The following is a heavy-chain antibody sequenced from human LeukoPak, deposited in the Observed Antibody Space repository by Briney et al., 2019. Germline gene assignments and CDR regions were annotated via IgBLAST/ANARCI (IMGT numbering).Heavy chain of an antibody. CDR3: AREIVVVPAAMGFDP. Sequence: ASVKVSCKASGYTFTTYYIHWVRQAPGQGLEWMGVINPSGGSTSFAQKFQARLSMTRDTSTSTVYTELSGLRSEDTAVYYCAREIVVVPAAMGFDPWGQGTLVTVSS. J-gene: IGHJ5*02. CDR2: INPSGGST. D-gene: IGHD2-2*01. CDR1: GYTFTTYY. V-gene: IGHV1-46*01.